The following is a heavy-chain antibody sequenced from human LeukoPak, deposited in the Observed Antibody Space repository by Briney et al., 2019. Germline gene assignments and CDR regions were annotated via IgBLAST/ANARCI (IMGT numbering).Heavy chain of an antibody. CDR2: IYYSGST. CDR1: GGSISGYY. V-gene: IGHV4-59*08. CDR3: ARLTWDTAMIRYYFDY. Sequence: SETLSLTCTVSGGSISGYYYSWIRQPPGKGLEWIGNIYYSGSTTYNPSLKSRVTISVDTSKNQFSLKLSSVTAADTAVYYCARLTWDTAMIRYYFDYWGQGTPVTVS. D-gene: IGHD5-18*01. J-gene: IGHJ4*02.